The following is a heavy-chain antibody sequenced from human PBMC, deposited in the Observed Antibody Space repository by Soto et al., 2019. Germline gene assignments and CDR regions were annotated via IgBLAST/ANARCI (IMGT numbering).Heavy chain of an antibody. Sequence: QVQLVQSGAEVKKSGSSVKVSCKASGGTFSSHAIYWVRQAPGQGLEWMGGIIPIFGTPNYAQKFQGRLTITADESASTAYMELSSLSSEDTAIYYCVRSSWPTDYWGQGTLVTVSS. J-gene: IGHJ4*02. V-gene: IGHV1-69*12. CDR2: IIPIFGTP. CDR1: GGTFSSHA. D-gene: IGHD6-13*01. CDR3: VRSSWPTDY.